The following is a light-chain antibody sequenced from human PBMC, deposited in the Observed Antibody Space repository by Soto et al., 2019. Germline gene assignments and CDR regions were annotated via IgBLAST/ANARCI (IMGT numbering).Light chain of an antibody. V-gene: IGKV3-11*01. Sequence: EIVLTQSPATLSLSPGERATLSCRASQSVGSFLAWYQQKPGQAPRLLIYDTSIRATGIPARFSGSGSGTDFTLTISRLEPEDFAVYYCQHHGDLIGFGGGTKVDIK. CDR3: QHHGDLIG. J-gene: IGKJ4*01. CDR2: DTS. CDR1: QSVGSF.